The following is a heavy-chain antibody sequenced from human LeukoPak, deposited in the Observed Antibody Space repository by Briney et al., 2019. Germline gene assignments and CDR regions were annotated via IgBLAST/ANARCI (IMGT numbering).Heavy chain of an antibody. CDR1: GFTFSSYA. V-gene: IGHV3-23*01. Sequence: GGSLRLSCAASGFTFSSYAMSWVRQAPGKGLEWVSAISGSGGSTYYADSVKGRSTISRDNSKNTLYLQMNSLRAEDTAVYYCAKELEWAYYYGMDVWGQGTTVTVSS. J-gene: IGHJ6*02. CDR3: AKELEWAYYYGMDV. CDR2: ISGSGGST. D-gene: IGHD1-1*01.